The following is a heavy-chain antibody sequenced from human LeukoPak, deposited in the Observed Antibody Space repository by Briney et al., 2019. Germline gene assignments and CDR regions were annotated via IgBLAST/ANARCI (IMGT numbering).Heavy chain of an antibody. CDR3: VRDRVTSGWLY. D-gene: IGHD6-19*01. Sequence: PGRSLRLSCAASGFTFTSYAFHWVRQAPGKGLEWVTVISHDDKNRYYADSVKGRFTISRDNSKNTVYLQMNSLRVEDTAVYFCVRDRVTSGWLYWGQGTLDTVCS. V-gene: IGHV3-30*04. CDR1: GFTFTSYA. J-gene: IGHJ4*02. CDR2: ISHDDKNR.